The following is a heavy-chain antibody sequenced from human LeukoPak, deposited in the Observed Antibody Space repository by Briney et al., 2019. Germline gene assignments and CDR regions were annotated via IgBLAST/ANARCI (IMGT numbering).Heavy chain of an antibody. CDR3: AKGYYGSGSYPWYFDY. CDR2: ITSGTRT. V-gene: IGHV3-23*01. Sequence: GGTLRLSCVASGFTFSSHGMNWVRQAPGKGLEWVSGITSGTRTYYADSVKGRFTISRDNSKNTLYLQMNSLRAEDTAVYYCAKGYYGSGSYPWYFDYWGQGTLVTVSS. J-gene: IGHJ4*02. CDR1: GFTFSSHG. D-gene: IGHD3-10*01.